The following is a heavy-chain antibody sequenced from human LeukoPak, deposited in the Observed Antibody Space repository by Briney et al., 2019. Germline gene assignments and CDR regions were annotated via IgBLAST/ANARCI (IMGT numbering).Heavy chain of an antibody. J-gene: IGHJ5*02. V-gene: IGHV4-59*08. Sequence: SETLSLTCTVSGGSISSYYWSWIRQPPGKGLEGIGYIYYSGSTNYNPSLKSRVTISVDPSKKLFSLKLSSVTAADTAVYYCARLVESSGWYLYCFDPWGQGTLVTVSS. CDR1: GGSISSYY. D-gene: IGHD6-19*01. CDR3: ARLVESSGWYLYCFDP. CDR2: IYYSGST.